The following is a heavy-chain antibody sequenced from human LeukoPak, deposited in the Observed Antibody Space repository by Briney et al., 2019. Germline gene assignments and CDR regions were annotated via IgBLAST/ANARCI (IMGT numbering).Heavy chain of an antibody. CDR1: GGSISSSY. J-gene: IGHJ3*02. V-gene: IGHV4-59*08. D-gene: IGHD3-16*02. CDR3: ARQSEAYDYVWGSYRYGNAFDI. Sequence: PSETLSLTCTVSGGSISSSYWSWIRQPPGKGLEWIGYIYYSGSTNYNPSLKSRVTISVDTSKNQFSLKLSSVTAADTAVYYCARQSEAYDYVWGSYRYGNAFDIWGQGTMVTVSS. CDR2: IYYSGST.